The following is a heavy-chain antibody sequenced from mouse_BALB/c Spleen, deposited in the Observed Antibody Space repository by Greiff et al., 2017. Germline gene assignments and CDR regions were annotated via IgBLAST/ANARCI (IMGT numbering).Heavy chain of an antibody. J-gene: IGHJ4*01. CDR2: ISTYYGNT. Sequence: QVQLQQSGPELVRPGVSVKISCKGSSYTFTDYAMHWVKQSHAKSLEWIGVISTYYGNTNYNQKFKGKATMTVDKSSSTAYMELARLTSEDSAVYYCAISGSYYGSSYAMDYWGQGTSVTVSS. CDR3: AISGSYYGSSYAMDY. CDR1: SYTFTDYA. D-gene: IGHD1-1*01. V-gene: IGHV1-67*01.